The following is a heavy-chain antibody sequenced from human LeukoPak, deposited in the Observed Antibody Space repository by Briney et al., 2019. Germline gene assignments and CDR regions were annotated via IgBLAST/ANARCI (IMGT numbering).Heavy chain of an antibody. CDR3: ARGVYCSGGSCYLDY. Sequence: PGGSLRLSFAASGFTFSSYAMHGVRPAPAKGLEYVSAISSNGGSTYYANSGKGRFTISRANSKNTLYLQMGSLRAEDMAVYYCARGVYCSGGSCYLDYWGQGTLVTVSS. CDR1: GFTFSSYA. CDR2: ISSNGGST. D-gene: IGHD2-15*01. J-gene: IGHJ4*02. V-gene: IGHV3-64*01.